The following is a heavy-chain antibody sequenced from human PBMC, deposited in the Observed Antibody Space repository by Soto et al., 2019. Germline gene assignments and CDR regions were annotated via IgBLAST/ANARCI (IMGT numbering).Heavy chain of an antibody. D-gene: IGHD2-15*01. Sequence: SETLSLTCALYGGSFRGYFWSWIRQPPGTGLEWIGEINHSGITSYSPSLGSRVTTSVDTPKNQFSLRLRSVTAADTAIYYCARRFCSDSYCSYFDYWGRGTLVTVSS. CDR2: INHSGIT. J-gene: IGHJ4*02. V-gene: IGHV4-34*10. CDR3: ARRFCSDSYCSYFDY. CDR1: GGSFRGYF.